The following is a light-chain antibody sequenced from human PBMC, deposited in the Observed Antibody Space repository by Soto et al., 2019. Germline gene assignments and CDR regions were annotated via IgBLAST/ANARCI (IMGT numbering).Light chain of an antibody. V-gene: IGKV1-39*01. J-gene: IGKJ1*01. CDR3: LQTYNLPRT. CDR2: GAS. CDR1: LTIGDS. Sequence: DIQMTQSPSSLSASVWDRVTITCRASLTIGDSLSWFQQKAGKPPTLLIYGASAWQSGVPARFSGSGSGTDFTLTISNMQREDFATYYCLQTYNLPRTFGQGTKVEFK.